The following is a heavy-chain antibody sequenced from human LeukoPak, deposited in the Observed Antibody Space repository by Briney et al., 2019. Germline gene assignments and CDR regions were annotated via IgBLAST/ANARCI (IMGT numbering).Heavy chain of an antibody. CDR1: GYSISSGYY. J-gene: IGHJ3*02. D-gene: IGHD3-22*01. CDR2: IYHSGST. V-gene: IGHV4-38-2*02. CDR3: ARDFIGYYYYDSSGYYAGEAFDI. Sequence: SETLSLTCTVSGYSISSGYYWGWIRQPTGKGLEWIGSIYHSGSTYYNPSLKSRVTISVDTSKNQFSLKLSSVTAADTAVYYCARDFIGYYYYDSSGYYAGEAFDIWGRGTMVTVSS.